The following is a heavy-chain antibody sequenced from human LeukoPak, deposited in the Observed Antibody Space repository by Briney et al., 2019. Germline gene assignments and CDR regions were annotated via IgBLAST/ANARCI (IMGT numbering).Heavy chain of an antibody. CDR1: GGSITSANYY. J-gene: IGHJ4*02. CDR3: AREDYDSPFDY. CDR2: IYASGST. D-gene: IGHD3-22*01. V-gene: IGHV4-61*02. Sequence: SETLSLTCTVSGGSITSANYYWNWIRQPAGEGLEWIGRIYASGSTDYNPSLKSRITISLDTSKNQFSLKLSSVTAADTAVYYCAREDYDSPFDYWGQGTLVTVSS.